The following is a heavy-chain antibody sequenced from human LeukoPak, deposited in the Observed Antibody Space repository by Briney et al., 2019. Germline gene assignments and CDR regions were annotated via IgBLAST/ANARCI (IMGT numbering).Heavy chain of an antibody. CDR2: ISNSGSST. CDR1: GFTFSSYA. CDR3: AKAKAGYSFDY. Sequence: GGSLRLSCAASGFTFSSYAMSWVRQAPGKGLGWVSVISNSGSSTYYVHSVKGRFTTSRDNSKDTLYLQMNSLRAEDTAVYYCAKAKAGYSFDYWGQGTLVTVSS. D-gene: IGHD1-1*01. J-gene: IGHJ4*02. V-gene: IGHV3-23*01.